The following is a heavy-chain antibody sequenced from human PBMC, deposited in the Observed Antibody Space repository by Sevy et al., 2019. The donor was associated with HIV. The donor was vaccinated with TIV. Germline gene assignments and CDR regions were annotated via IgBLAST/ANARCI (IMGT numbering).Heavy chain of an antibody. J-gene: IGHJ1*01. V-gene: IGHV6-1*01. D-gene: IGHD3-3*01. CDR3: ATAGATIFGIVTMSFDV. CDR2: TYYRSKWSN. Sequence: QSQTLSLTCAISGDSVSTNSAVWNWIRQSPSRGLEWLGSTYYRSKWSNDYSVSLKGRLTITPDTSKNQFSLHLKSVTADDTAVYFCATAGATIFGIVTMSFDVWSQGTLVTVSS. CDR1: GDSVSTNSAV.